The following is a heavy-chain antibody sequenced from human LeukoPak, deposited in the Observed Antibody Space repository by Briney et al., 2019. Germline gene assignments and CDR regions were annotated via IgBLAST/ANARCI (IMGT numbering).Heavy chain of an antibody. V-gene: IGHV3-7*04. J-gene: IGHJ6*03. CDR1: GFTFSSYW. Sequence: GGSLRLSCAASGFTFSSYWMSWVRQAPGKGLEWVANIKQDGSEKYYVDSVKGRFTISRDNAKNSLCLQMNSLRAEDTAVYYCARGGRDWNDFYYYYYYMDVWGKGTTVTVSS. D-gene: IGHD1-1*01. CDR3: ARGGRDWNDFYYYYYYMDV. CDR2: IKQDGSEK.